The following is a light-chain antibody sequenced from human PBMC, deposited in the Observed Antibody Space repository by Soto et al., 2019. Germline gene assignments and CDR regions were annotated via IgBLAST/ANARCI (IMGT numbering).Light chain of an antibody. CDR1: SSDVGSYNL. CDR2: EVS. CDR3: CSYAGSSTFAYV. Sequence: QSALTQPASVSGSPGQSITISCTGTSSDVGSYNLVSWYQQHPGKAHKLMIYEVSKRPSGVSNRFSGSKSGNTASLTISGLQAEDEADYYCCSYAGSSTFAYVFGTGTKVTVL. J-gene: IGLJ1*01. V-gene: IGLV2-23*02.